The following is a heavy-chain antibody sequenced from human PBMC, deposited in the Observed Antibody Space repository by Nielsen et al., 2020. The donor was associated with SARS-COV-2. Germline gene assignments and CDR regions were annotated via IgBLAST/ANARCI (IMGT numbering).Heavy chain of an antibody. CDR2: IIPILGIA. V-gene: IGHV1-69*04. CDR3: ARGGDGSHRWPFDY. CDR1: GGTFSIYA. D-gene: IGHD1-26*01. J-gene: IGHJ4*02. Sequence: SEKVSCKASGGTFSIYAISWVRQAPGQGLEWMGRIIPILGIANYAQKFQGRVTITADKSTGTAYMELSSLRSEDTAVYYCARGGDGSHRWPFDYWGQGTLVTVSS.